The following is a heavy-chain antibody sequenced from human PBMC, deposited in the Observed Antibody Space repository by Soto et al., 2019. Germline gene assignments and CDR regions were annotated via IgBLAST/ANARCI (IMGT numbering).Heavy chain of an antibody. V-gene: IGHV1-2*02. J-gene: IGHJ3*02. D-gene: IGHD2-15*01. CDR1: GYTCTGYY. Sequence: GASVKVSCKASGYTCTGYYMHWVLQAPGQGLEWMGWINPNSGGTNYAQKFQGRVTMTRDTSISTAYMELSRLRSDDTAVYYCARDHLALKQDDAFDIWGQGTMVTVS. CDR2: INPNSGGT. CDR3: ARDHLALKQDDAFDI.